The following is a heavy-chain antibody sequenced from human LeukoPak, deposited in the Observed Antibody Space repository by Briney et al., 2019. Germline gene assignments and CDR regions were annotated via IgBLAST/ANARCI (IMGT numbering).Heavy chain of an antibody. CDR3: GKVVGGKGWVSDC. V-gene: IGHV3-30*18. CDR2: ITYDGYYK. Sequence: AGGSLRLSCAASGFTFSSYGMHWVRQSPGKGLEWVALITYDGYYKYYSDSVKGRFTISSDTSKNTLYLQMNSLRAEDTALYYCGKVVGGKGWVSDCWGQGTLVTVSS. D-gene: IGHD1-26*01. CDR1: GFTFSSYG. J-gene: IGHJ4*02.